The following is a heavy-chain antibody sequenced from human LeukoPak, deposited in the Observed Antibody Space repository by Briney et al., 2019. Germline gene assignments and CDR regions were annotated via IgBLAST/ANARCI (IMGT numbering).Heavy chain of an antibody. CDR2: IYHSGST. Sequence: PSQTLSLICAVSGGSLSSGRYSWSWIRQPPGQGLEWIGYIYHSGSTYYNPSLKSRVTISVDRSKNQVSLKLSSVTAADTAVYYCARGLADAFDIWGQGTMVTVSS. V-gene: IGHV4-30-2*01. J-gene: IGHJ3*02. CDR3: ARGLADAFDI. CDR1: GGSLSSGRYS.